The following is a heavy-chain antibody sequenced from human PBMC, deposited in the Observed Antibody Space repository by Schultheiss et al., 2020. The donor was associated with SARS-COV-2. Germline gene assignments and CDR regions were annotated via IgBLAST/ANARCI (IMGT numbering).Heavy chain of an antibody. Sequence: SETLSLTCTVSGGSISSGGYYWSWIRQHPGKGLEWIGYIYYSGSTYYNPSLKSRVTISVDTSKNQFSLKLSSVTAADTAVYYCARLRDGYNDDAFDIWGQGTMVTVSS. D-gene: IGHD5-24*01. J-gene: IGHJ3*02. CDR1: GGSISSGGYY. CDR3: ARLRDGYNDDAFDI. V-gene: IGHV4-31*02. CDR2: IYYSGST.